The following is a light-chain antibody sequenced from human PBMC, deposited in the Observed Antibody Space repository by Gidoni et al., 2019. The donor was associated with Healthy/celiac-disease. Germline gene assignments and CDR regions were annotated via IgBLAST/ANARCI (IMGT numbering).Light chain of an antibody. J-gene: IGKJ3*01. CDR3: QQRSNWPPLT. CDR1: QSVGSY. Sequence: DIVLTQSPATLSLSPGVRATLSCRASQSVGSYLAWYQQKPGQAPRLLIYDASNRATGIPARFSGSGSGTDFTLTISSLEPEDFAVYYCQQRSNWPPLTFGPGTKVDIK. CDR2: DAS. V-gene: IGKV3-11*01.